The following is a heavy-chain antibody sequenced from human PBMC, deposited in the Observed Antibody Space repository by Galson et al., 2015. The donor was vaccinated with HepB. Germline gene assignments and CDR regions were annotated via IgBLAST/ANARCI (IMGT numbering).Heavy chain of an antibody. J-gene: IGHJ2*01. CDR2: IKQDGSEK. D-gene: IGHD3-9*01. Sequence: SLRLSCAASGFTFSSYWMSWVRQAPGKGLEWVANIKQDGSEKYYVDSVKGRFTISRDNAKKSLYMQMSSLRAEDTAVYYCARDHDPSDWPLWYFDLWGRGTLVTVSS. CDR1: GFTFSSYW. V-gene: IGHV3-7*01. CDR3: ARDHDPSDWPLWYFDL.